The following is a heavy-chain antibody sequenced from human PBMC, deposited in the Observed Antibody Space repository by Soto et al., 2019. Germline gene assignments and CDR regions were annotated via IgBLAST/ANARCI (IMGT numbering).Heavy chain of an antibody. CDR1: VFIFSSYW. J-gene: IGHJ6*02. Sequence: VGSLRLSCAASVFIFSSYWMHWVRQSPGKGLVWVSRLHSDGRTTSYADSVKGRFTISRDNAKNTLYLQMNSLRAEDTAVYYCARQLPIATRGGYYYYYGMDVWGQGTTVTVSS. D-gene: IGHD2-21*01. CDR2: LHSDGRTT. V-gene: IGHV3-74*01. CDR3: ARQLPIATRGGYYYYYGMDV.